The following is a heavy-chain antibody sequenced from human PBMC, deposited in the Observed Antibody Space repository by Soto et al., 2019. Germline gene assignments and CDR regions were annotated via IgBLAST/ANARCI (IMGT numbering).Heavy chain of an antibody. CDR1: GFTFSSYA. V-gene: IGHV3-30-3*01. D-gene: IGHD6-13*01. J-gene: IGHJ5*02. CDR2: ISYDGSNK. CDR3: ARLGRSWLGWFDP. Sequence: GGSLRLSCAASGFTFSSYAMHWVRQAPGKGLEWVAVISYDGSNKYYADSVKGRFTISRDNSKNTLYLQMNSLRAEDTAVYYCARLGRSWLGWFDPWGQGTLVTVSS.